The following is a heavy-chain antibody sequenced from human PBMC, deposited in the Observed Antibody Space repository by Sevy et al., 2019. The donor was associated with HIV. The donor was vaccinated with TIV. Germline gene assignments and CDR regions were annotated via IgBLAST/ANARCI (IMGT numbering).Heavy chain of an antibody. CDR2: LSFGCGEI. Sequence: WGSLRLSCAASGFTFSKYSMSWVRQPPGKGLEWVSTLSFGCGEINYADSVKGRFTISRDNSKSSVYLQMNNLRPEDTAVYYCAREGCTKPHDYWGQGTLVTVS. V-gene: IGHV3-23*01. D-gene: IGHD2-8*01. J-gene: IGHJ4*02. CDR1: GFTFSKYS. CDR3: AREGCTKPHDY.